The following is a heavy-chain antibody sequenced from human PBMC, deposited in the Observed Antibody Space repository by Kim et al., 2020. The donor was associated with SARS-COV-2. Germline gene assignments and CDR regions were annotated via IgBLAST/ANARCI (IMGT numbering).Heavy chain of an antibody. J-gene: IGHJ4*02. Sequence: GGSLRLSCAASGFTFSGYAMSWVRRAPGKGLEWVSGIRGGGSGTYYADSVKGRFTISRDNSKNALYLQMNSLRAEDTAVYYCAKDRQQWLALLDYWGRGT. CDR2: IRGGGSGT. D-gene: IGHD6-19*01. CDR3: AKDRQQWLALLDY. CDR1: GFTFSGYA. V-gene: IGHV3-23*01.